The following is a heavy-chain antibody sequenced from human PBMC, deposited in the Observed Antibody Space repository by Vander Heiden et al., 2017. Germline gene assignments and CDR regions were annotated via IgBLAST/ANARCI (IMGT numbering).Heavy chain of an antibody. J-gene: IGHJ4*02. D-gene: IGHD4-17*01. V-gene: IGHV3-49*05. CDR3: VRTTTVTTTDFDY. CDR2: IRSKGYGGAT. Sequence: EVQPVESGGGLVKPGRFLSLSCTASGFRFAAYAMSWFRQAPGKGPEWVGFIRSKGYGGATEYAASVKDRFTISRDDSRSIAYLQMNNLKTEDTAVYYCVRTTTVTTTDFDYWGQGTLVTVSP. CDR1: GFRFAAYA.